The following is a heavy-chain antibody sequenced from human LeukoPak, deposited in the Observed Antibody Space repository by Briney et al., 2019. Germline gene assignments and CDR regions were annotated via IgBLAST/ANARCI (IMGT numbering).Heavy chain of an antibody. CDR2: IYYSGST. CDR1: GGSISSYY. D-gene: IGHD3-22*01. J-gene: IGHJ3*02. Sequence: SETLSLTCTVSGGSISSYYWSWIRQPPGKGLEWIGYIYYSGSTNYNPSLKSRVTISVDTSKNQFSLKLSSVTAADTAVYYCARDDSSAYLDAFDIWGQGTMVTVSS. CDR3: ARDDSSAYLDAFDI. V-gene: IGHV4-59*12.